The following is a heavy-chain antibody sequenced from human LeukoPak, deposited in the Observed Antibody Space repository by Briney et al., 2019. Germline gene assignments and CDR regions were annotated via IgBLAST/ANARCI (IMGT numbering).Heavy chain of an antibody. Sequence: QPGRSLRLSCAASGFSFSNYAMHWVRQTPGEGLVWVAVISTDGRDKHYADSVKGRFTISRDNSKSTLYLQMNSLRAEDTAVYYCARDSAAAAVYHFDYWGQGTLVTVSS. D-gene: IGHD6-13*01. CDR2: ISTDGRDK. V-gene: IGHV3-30*04. J-gene: IGHJ4*02. CDR3: ARDSAAAAVYHFDY. CDR1: GFSFSNYA.